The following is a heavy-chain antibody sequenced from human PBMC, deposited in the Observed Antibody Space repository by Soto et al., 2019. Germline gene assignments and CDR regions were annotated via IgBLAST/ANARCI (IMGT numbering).Heavy chain of an antibody. CDR1: GGTFGSDA. CDR3: ARDRTDSGYYTNWLDP. CDR2: IIPIFGTT. Sequence: SVKVSCKASGGTFGSDATTWVRQAPGQGLEWVGRIIPIFGTTNYAQNLQGRVTISAGKSTLTSYMELHSLTSDDTALYYCARDRTDSGYYTNWLDPWGQGTQVTVSS. V-gene: IGHV1-69*06. J-gene: IGHJ5*02. D-gene: IGHD3-22*01.